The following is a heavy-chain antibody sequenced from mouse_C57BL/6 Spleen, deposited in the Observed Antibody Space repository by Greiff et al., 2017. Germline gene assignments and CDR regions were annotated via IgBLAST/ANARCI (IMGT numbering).Heavy chain of an antibody. CDR3: ARRGYDEGYFDV. CDR2: INPDYGTT. J-gene: IGHJ1*03. V-gene: IGHV1-39*01. D-gene: IGHD2-2*01. Sequence: VHVKQSGPELVKPGASVKISCKASGYSFTDYNMNWVKQSNGKSLEWIGVINPDYGTTSYNQKFKGKATLTVDQSSSTAYMQLNSLTSEDSAVYYCARRGYDEGYFDVWGTGTTVTVSS. CDR1: GYSFTDYN.